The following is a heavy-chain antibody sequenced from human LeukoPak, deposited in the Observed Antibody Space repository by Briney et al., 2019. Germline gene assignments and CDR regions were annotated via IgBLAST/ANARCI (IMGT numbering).Heavy chain of an antibody. CDR2: IRYDGSNK. CDR1: GFTFSKYG. Sequence: GGSLRLSCAASGFTFSKYGMHWVRQAPGKGLEWVAFIRYDGSNKYYADSVKGQFTISRDNSKNTLYLQMNSLRAEDTAVYYCARDIVLMVYAFDIWGQGTMVTVSS. J-gene: IGHJ3*02. V-gene: IGHV3-30*02. D-gene: IGHD2-8*01. CDR3: ARDIVLMVYAFDI.